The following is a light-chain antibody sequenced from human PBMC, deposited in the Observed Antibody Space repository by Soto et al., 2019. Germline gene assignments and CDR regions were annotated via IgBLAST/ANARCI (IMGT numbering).Light chain of an antibody. CDR2: DSF. CDR1: QDISKY. CDR3: QHYDNLPLT. J-gene: IGKJ4*01. Sequence: DIQMTQSPSSLSASVGDRVTITCQASQDISKYLNWYQQKPGKAPKLLIYDSFNLQTGVPSRFSGSGSRTDFTFTISSLQPEDVATYYCQHYDNLPLTFGGGSKVEIK. V-gene: IGKV1-33*01.